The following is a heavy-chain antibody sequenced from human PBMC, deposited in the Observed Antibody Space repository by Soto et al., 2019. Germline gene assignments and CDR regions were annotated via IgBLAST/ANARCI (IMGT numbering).Heavy chain of an antibody. Sequence: AELSWKDSGYAFTDCTMQCVRQAPGQRLEWMGWINAVNGNTKYSQKFQGRVTITRDTSASTAYMGLSSLRSEDTAVYYCARDLGYCSSTSCYDYYYYYMDVWGKGTTVTVSS. CDR3: ARDLGYCSSTSCYDYYYYYMDV. CDR1: GYAFTDCT. CDR2: INAVNGNT. D-gene: IGHD2-2*01. J-gene: IGHJ6*03. V-gene: IGHV1-3*01.